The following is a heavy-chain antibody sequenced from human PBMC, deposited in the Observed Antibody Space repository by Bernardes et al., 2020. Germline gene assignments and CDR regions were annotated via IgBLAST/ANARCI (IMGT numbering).Heavy chain of an antibody. D-gene: IGHD2-21*02. V-gene: IGHV4-39*01. CDR3: ARHDLGWVTTFIDY. J-gene: IGHJ4*02. Sequence: SETLSLTCTVSGGSISSSSYYWGWIRQPPGKGLEWIGSIYYSGSTYYNPSLKSRVTISVDTSKNQFSLKLSSVTAADTAVYYCARHDLGWVTTFIDYWGQGTLVTVSS. CDR1: GGSISSSSYY. CDR2: IYYSGST.